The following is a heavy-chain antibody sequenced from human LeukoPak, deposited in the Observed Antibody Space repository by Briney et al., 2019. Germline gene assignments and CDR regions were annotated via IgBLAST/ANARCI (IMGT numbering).Heavy chain of an antibody. D-gene: IGHD6-13*01. V-gene: IGHV3-23*01. J-gene: IGHJ5*02. CDR3: ANGIAEPFDP. CDR2: ISGSGAST. Sequence: GGSLRLSCAASGFTFSSYALNWVRQAPGKGLECVSGISGSGASTYYADSVKGRFTISRDNSKNTLYLQMNSLRAEDTAVYYCANGIAEPFDPWGQGTLVTVSS. CDR1: GFTFSSYA.